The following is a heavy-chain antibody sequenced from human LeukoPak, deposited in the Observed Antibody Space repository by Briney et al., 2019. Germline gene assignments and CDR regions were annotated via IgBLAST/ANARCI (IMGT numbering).Heavy chain of an antibody. CDR1: GFSLSTVDMC. CDR3: ARTAVAYFDY. D-gene: IGHD6-19*01. J-gene: IGHJ4*02. V-gene: IGHV2-70*11. CDR2: INWDDDK. Sequence: SGPALVNPTQTLTLTCTFSGFSLSTVDMCVSWIRQPPGKALEWLARINWDDDKYYTTPLKTRLTISKDTSKNQVVLTMTNMDPVDTATYYCARTAVAYFDYWGQGALVTASS.